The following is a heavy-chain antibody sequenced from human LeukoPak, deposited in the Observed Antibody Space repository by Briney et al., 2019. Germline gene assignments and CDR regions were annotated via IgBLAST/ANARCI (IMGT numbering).Heavy chain of an antibody. CDR2: IYTSGST. CDR1: GGSISSYY. J-gene: IGHJ2*01. D-gene: IGHD2-15*01. Sequence: PSETLSLTCTVSGGSISSYYWSWIRQPAGKGLEWIGRIYTSGSTTYNPSLKSRVTMSADTSKNQFSLKLTSVTAADTAVYYCARRGSDWYFDLWGRGTLVTVSS. CDR3: ARRGSDWYFDL. V-gene: IGHV4-4*07.